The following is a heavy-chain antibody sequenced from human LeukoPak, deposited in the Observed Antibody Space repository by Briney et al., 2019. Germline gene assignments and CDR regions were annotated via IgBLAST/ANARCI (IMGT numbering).Heavy chain of an antibody. CDR1: GFTFSSYA. V-gene: IGHV3-23*01. J-gene: IGHJ4*02. D-gene: IGHD3-10*01. CDR2: ISGSGGST. Sequence: PGGSLRLSCAASGFTFSSYAMSWVRQAPGKGLEWVSDISGSGGSTYYADSVKGRFTISRDNSKNTLYLQMNSLRAEDTAVYYWAEGEYGSGGGVFDYWGQGTLVTVSS. CDR3: AEGEYGSGGGVFDY.